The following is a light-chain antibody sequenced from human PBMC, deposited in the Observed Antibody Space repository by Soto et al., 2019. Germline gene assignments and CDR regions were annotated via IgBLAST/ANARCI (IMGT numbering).Light chain of an antibody. J-gene: IGKJ5*01. CDR1: QDIGNW. CDR3: LQDYNYPIT. Sequence: DIQVTQSPPSMAASVGDRVTIPCRASQDIGNWMTWYQQKPGKAPKLRIYRASTLVRGVPSRFSGSGSGTEFTLTISSLQPDDFATYYCLQDYNYPITFGQGTRLEIK. CDR2: RAS. V-gene: IGKV1-5*03.